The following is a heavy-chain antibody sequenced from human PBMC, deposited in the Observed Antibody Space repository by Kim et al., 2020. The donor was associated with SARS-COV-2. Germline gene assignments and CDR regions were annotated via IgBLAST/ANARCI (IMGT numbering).Heavy chain of an antibody. V-gene: IGHV3-74*03. D-gene: IGHD1-1*01. CDR2: IDSAGGDI. CDR3: TRANTNTWQIDC. J-gene: IGHJ4*02. CDR1: GFIFSSYW. Sequence: GGSLRLSCAASGFIFSSYWMYWVRQVPGKGLECVSRIDSAGGDISYAGSVKGRFTTSRDNAKNTLYLEMNNLRAEDTAVYYCTRANTNTWQIDCWGLGTL.